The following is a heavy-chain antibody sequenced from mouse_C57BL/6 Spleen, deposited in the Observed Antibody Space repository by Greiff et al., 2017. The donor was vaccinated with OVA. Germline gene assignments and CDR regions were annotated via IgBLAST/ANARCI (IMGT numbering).Heavy chain of an antibody. V-gene: IGHV1-52*01. CDR2: IDPSDSET. D-gene: IGHD1-3*01. Sequence: QVQLQQPGAELVRPGSSVKLSCKASGYTFTSYWMHWVKQRPIQGLEWIGNIDPSDSETHYNQKFKDKATLTVDKSSSTAYMQLSSLTSEDSAVYYGARGGKWDGPLFDYWGQGTTLTVSS. CDR1: GYTFTSYW. CDR3: ARGGKWDGPLFDY. J-gene: IGHJ2*01.